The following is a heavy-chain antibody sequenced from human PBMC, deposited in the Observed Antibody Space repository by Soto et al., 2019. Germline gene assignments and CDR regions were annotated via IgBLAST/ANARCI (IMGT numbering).Heavy chain of an antibody. CDR1: VFTFSDYY. V-gene: IGHV3-11*01. J-gene: IGHJ6*03. CDR2: ISSGGSTI. Sequence: PGGSMRRSIVACVFTFSDYYMSWIRQATGRGLEWVSYISSGGSTIYSADSWNCRFTISRDNAKKSLYLQINNLSTDETAVYYYARGSFYSNYYYMDVWGKGTTVTGSS. D-gene: IGHD4-4*01. CDR3: ARGSFYSNYYYMDV.